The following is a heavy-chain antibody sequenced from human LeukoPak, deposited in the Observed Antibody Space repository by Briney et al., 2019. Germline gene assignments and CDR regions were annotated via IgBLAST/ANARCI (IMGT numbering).Heavy chain of an antibody. J-gene: IGHJ1*01. CDR2: INPNSGGT. Sequence: ASVTLSCKSSGYTFTGYYMHWVRQPPAQGLEWMGLINPNSGGTNYAQKFPGRVSMTTDTSISTAYMELSRLRAADTAVYYCARGDFSEYFQHWGQGTLVTVSS. CDR3: ARGDFSEYFQH. D-gene: IGHD2-21*02. V-gene: IGHV1-2*02. CDR1: GYTFTGYY.